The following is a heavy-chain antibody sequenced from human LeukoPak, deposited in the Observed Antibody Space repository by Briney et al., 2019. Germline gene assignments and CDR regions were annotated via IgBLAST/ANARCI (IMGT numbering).Heavy chain of an antibody. V-gene: IGHV3-9*01. J-gene: IGHJ5*02. CDR2: ISWNSGSI. CDR1: GFTFDDYA. CDR3: ARDDYGAFWFDP. Sequence: PGGSLRLSCAASGFTFDDYAMHWVRQAPGKGLEWVSGISWNSGSIGYADSVKGRFTISRDNAKNSLYLQMNSLRAEDTAVYYCARDDYGAFWFDPWGQGTLVTVSS. D-gene: IGHD4-17*01.